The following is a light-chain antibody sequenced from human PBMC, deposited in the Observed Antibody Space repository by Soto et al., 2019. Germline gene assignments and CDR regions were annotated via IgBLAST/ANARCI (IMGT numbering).Light chain of an antibody. V-gene: IGLV2-8*01. CDR2: EVS. J-gene: IGLJ1*01. Sequence: QSVLTQPPSASGSPGQSVTISCTGTSSDVGGYNYVSWYQQHPGKAPKLMIYEVSKRSSGVPDRFSGSKSGNTASLTVSGLQAEDEADYYCSSYAGSNNLYVFGTGTKLTVL. CDR3: SSYAGSNNLYV. CDR1: SSDVGGYNY.